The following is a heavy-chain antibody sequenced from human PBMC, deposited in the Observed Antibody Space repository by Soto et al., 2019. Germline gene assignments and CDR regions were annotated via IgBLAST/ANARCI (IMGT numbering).Heavy chain of an antibody. V-gene: IGHV4-61*01. CDR3: ARDGGYYYGMDV. J-gene: IGHJ6*02. Sequence: SETLSLTCTVSGGSVSSGSYYWSWIRQPPGKGLEWIGYIYYSGSTNYNPSLKSRVTISVDTSKNQFSLKLSSVTAADTAVYYCARDGGYYYGMDVWGQGATVTVSS. CDR2: IYYSGST. CDR1: GGSVSSGSYY. D-gene: IGHD3-16*01.